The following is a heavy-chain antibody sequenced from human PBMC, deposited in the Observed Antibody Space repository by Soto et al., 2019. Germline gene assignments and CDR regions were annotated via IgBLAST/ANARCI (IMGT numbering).Heavy chain of an antibody. CDR3: ARALQRSSSSWYDY. J-gene: IGHJ4*02. CDR1: GGSISSYY. D-gene: IGHD6-13*01. V-gene: IGHV4-59*01. CDR2: IYYSGST. Sequence: SETLSLTCTVSGGSISSYYWSWIRQPPGKGLEWIGYIYYSGSTIYNPSLKSRVTISVDTSKNQFSLKLSSVTAADTAVYYCARALQRSSSSWYDYWGQGTLVTVSS.